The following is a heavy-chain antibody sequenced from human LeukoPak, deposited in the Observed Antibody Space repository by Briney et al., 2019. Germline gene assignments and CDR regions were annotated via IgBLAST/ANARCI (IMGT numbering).Heavy chain of an antibody. D-gene: IGHD1-14*01. CDR2: INAYNGNT. CDR1: GYTFTSYG. CDR3: ARAHNLDGGMDV. V-gene: IGHV1-18*01. Sequence: ASVKVSCKASGYTFTSYGISGVRQAPGQGREWMGWINAYNGNTNYAQKLQGRVTMTTDTSTSTAYMELRSLTSADAAVYYCARAHNLDGGMDVWGQGTTVTVSS. J-gene: IGHJ6*02.